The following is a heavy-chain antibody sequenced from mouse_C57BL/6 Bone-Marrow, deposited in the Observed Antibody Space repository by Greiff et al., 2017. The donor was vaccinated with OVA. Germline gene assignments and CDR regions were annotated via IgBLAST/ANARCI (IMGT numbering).Heavy chain of an antibody. CDR1: GYTFTSYW. CDR3: ARRIAYSNYLDWYFDV. J-gene: IGHJ1*03. CDR2: IDPSDSYT. V-gene: IGHV1-69*01. D-gene: IGHD2-5*01. Sequence: QVQLQQPGAELVMPGASVKLSCKASGYTFTSYWMHWVKQRPGQGLEWIGEIDPSDSYTNYNQKFKGKSTLTVDKSSSTAYMQLSSLTSEDSAVYYCARRIAYSNYLDWYFDVWGTGTTVTVSS.